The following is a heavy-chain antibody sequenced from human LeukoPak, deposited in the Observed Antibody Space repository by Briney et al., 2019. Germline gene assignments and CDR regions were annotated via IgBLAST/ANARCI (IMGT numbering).Heavy chain of an antibody. V-gene: IGHV1-69*13. CDR2: IIPIFGTA. CDR3: ARTLTTATWDY. Sequence: ASVKVSCKASGGTFSSYTISWVRQAPGQGLEWMGGIIPIFGTAKYAQKFQGRVTITADESTSTANMELSSLRSEDTAVYYCARTLTTATWDYWGQGTLVTVSS. J-gene: IGHJ4*02. D-gene: IGHD4-17*01. CDR1: GGTFSSYT.